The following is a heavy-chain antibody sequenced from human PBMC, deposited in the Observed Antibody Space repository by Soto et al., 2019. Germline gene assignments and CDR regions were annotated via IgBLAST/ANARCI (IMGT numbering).Heavy chain of an antibody. CDR2: IWYDGSNK. V-gene: IGHV3-33*01. CDR1: GFTFSSYG. J-gene: IGHJ4*02. D-gene: IGHD4-17*01. Sequence: QVQLVESGGGVVQPGRSLRLSCAASGFTFSSYGMHWVRQAPGKGLEWVAVIWYDGSNKYYADSVKGRFTISRDNSKNTLYLQMNSLRAEDTAVYYCARDPGYGDYVRGIDYWGQRTLVTVSS. CDR3: ARDPGYGDYVRGIDY.